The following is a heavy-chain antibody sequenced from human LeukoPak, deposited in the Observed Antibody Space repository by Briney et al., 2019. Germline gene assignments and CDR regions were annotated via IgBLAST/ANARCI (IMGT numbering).Heavy chain of an antibody. D-gene: IGHD2-15*01. CDR3: ARDFCSGGSCYLFDF. CDR1: GFTFSSYG. CDR2: IWYDGSNI. V-gene: IGHV3-33*01. Sequence: GGSLRLSCAASGFTFSSYGMYWVRQAPGKGLEWVAIIWYDGSNIYYADSVKGRFTISRDNSKNTLFLQMNSLRAEETALYYCARDFCSGGSCYLFDFWGQGTPVTVSS. J-gene: IGHJ4*02.